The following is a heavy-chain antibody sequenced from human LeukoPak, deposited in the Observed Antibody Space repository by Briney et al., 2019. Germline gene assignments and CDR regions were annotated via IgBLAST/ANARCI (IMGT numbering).Heavy chain of an antibody. Sequence: ASVKVSCKASGYTFTSYDINWVRQATGQGLEWMGWMNPNSGNTGYAQKFQGRVTMTRNTSISTAYMELSSLRSEDTAVYYCARDIAQGYSSSWYWFDPWGQGTLVTVSS. J-gene: IGHJ5*02. D-gene: IGHD6-13*01. CDR1: GYTFTSYD. CDR3: ARDIAQGYSSSWYWFDP. CDR2: MNPNSGNT. V-gene: IGHV1-8*01.